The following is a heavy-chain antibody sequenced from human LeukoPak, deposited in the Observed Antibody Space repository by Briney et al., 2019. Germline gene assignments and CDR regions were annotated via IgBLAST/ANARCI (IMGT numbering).Heavy chain of an antibody. D-gene: IGHD1-7*01. V-gene: IGHV3-23*01. CDR3: AKEGGTGTRFDY. J-gene: IGHJ4*02. CDR1: GSTFSSSA. CDR2: ISGSGTGT. Sequence: GGSLRLSCAASGSTFSSSAMSWVRQAPGKGLYWVSAISGSGTGTYYADSVKGRFTISRDNSKNTLYLQMNSLRAEDTAVYYCAKEGGTGTRFDYWGQGTLVTVSS.